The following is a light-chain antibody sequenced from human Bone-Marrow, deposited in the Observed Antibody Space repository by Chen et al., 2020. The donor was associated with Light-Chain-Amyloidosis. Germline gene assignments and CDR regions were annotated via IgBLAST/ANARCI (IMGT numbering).Light chain of an antibody. V-gene: IGLV3-25*03. CDR2: RDT. Sequence: SYELTQPPSVSVSPGQTSRITCSGDDLPTKYAYWYQQKPGKAPVLVIHRDTDRPSGISERFSGASSGTTATLTISGVQAEDEADYHCQSADSSGTYEGIFGGGTKLTVL. CDR3: QSADSSGTYEGI. CDR1: DLPTKY. J-gene: IGLJ2*01.